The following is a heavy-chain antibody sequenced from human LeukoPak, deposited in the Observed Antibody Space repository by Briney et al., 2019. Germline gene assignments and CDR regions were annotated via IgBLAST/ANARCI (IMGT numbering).Heavy chain of an antibody. CDR2: IKQDGSEK. Sequence: GGSLRLSCAASGFTFSSYWMSWVRRAPGKGLEWVANIKQDGSEKYYVDSVKGRFTISRDNAKNSLYLQMNSLRAEDTAVYYCASPLAHDFWSGYSDYWGQGTLVTVSS. V-gene: IGHV3-7*05. CDR3: ASPLAHDFWSGYSDY. CDR1: GFTFSSYW. D-gene: IGHD3-3*01. J-gene: IGHJ4*02.